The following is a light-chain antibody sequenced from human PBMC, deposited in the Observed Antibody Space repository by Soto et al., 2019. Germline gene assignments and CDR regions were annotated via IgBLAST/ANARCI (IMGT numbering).Light chain of an antibody. CDR3: QQFNTKPLT. V-gene: IGKV1-13*02. Sequence: IQLTQSPSTLSASVGDRVTITCRASQGIGTALAWYHQRPGNSPDLLVYDASTLQSGVPSRFSGSGSESDFSLTISGLQPEDFGYYYCQQFNTKPLTFGGGTRVEIK. J-gene: IGKJ4*01. CDR1: QGIGTA. CDR2: DAS.